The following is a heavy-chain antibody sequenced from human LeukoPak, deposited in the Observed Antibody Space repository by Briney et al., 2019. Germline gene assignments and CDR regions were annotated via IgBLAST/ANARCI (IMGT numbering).Heavy chain of an antibody. J-gene: IGHJ6*03. Sequence: ASVKVSCKASGYSFTAYYIHWVRQAPGQGPEWMGWMNPKSPGTNYAQKFQGRVTMTRDTSISTAYMELSSLTSDDSAVYYCARDPARSYYTDVWGIGTTVTVSS. CDR3: ARDPARSYYTDV. CDR2: MNPKSPGT. CDR1: GYSFTAYY. V-gene: IGHV1-2*02.